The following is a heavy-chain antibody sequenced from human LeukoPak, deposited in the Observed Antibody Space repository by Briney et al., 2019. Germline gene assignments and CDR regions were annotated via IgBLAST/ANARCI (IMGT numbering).Heavy chain of an antibody. D-gene: IGHD5-18*01. J-gene: IGHJ4*02. CDR1: GGSFSGYY. V-gene: IGHV4-34*01. CDR3: ARLSGYSYGH. Sequence: PSETLSLTCAVYGGSFSGYYWSWIRQPPGKGLEWIGEINHSGSTNYNPSLKSRVTISVDTSKNQFSLKLSSVTAADTAVYCCARLSGYSYGHWGQGTLVTVSS. CDR2: INHSGST.